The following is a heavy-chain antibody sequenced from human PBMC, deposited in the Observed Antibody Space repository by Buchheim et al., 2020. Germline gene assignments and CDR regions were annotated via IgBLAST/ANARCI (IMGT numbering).Heavy chain of an antibody. CDR2: ISSSSSTI. V-gene: IGHV3-48*02. D-gene: IGHD1-26*01. CDR3: ARDLIPREGY. Sequence: QLQESGPGLVKPSETLSLTCTVSGGSISNSDSYYWGWVRQAPGKGLEWGSYISSSSSTIYYADSVKGRFTISRDNAKNSLYLQMNSLRDEDTAVYYCARDLIPREGYWGQGTL. CDR1: GGSISNSDSYY. J-gene: IGHJ4*02.